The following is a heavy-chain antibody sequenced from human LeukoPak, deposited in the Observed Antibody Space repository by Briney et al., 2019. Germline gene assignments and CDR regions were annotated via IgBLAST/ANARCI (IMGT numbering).Heavy chain of an antibody. J-gene: IGHJ4*02. CDR3: ARESDYGDYPDY. CDR1: GGSISSYY. V-gene: IGHV4-59*01. D-gene: IGHD4-17*01. Sequence: SETLSLTCTVSGGSISSYYWSWIRQPPGKGLEWIGYIYYSGSTNYNPSLKSRVTISVATSKNQFSLKLSSVSAADTAVYYCARESDYGDYPDYWGQGTLVTVSS. CDR2: IYYSGST.